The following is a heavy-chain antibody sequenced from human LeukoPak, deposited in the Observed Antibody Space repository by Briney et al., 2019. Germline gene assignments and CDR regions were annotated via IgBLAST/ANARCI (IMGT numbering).Heavy chain of an antibody. CDR1: GGSISSGGYY. V-gene: IGHV4-31*03. J-gene: IGHJ4*02. Sequence: SQTLSLTCTVSGGSISSGGYYWSWIRQHPGKGLEWLVYISYSGSTYYNPSLKSRLTISVDTSKNQFSLRLSSVTAADTAVYYCARDRSDSSGYYALTYWGQGSLVTVSS. CDR2: ISYSGST. CDR3: ARDRSDSSGYYALTY. D-gene: IGHD3-22*01.